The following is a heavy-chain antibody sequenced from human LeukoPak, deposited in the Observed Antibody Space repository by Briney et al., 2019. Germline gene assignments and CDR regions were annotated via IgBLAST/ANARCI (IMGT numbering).Heavy chain of an antibody. CDR2: ISGGGGTT. V-gene: IGHV3-23*01. J-gene: IGHJ4*02. CDR1: GFTFSSYA. D-gene: IGHD6-13*01. Sequence: GGSLRLSCSASGFTFSSYAMSWVRQAPGKGLEWVSGISGGGGTTNYADSVKGRFTISRDNSKNTLFLQMNSLRAEDTAVYYCAKDHSSSWYFFDSWGQGTLVTVSS. CDR3: AKDHSSSWYFFDS.